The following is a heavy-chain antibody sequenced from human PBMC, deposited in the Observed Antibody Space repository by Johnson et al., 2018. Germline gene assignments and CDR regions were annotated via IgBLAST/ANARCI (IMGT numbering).Heavy chain of an antibody. D-gene: IGHD3-10*01. J-gene: IGHJ3*02. CDR2: IWYDGSNK. V-gene: IGHV3-33*01. CDR3: ASSIYGSGSYYNSLDAFDI. CDR1: GFTFSSYG. Sequence: QVQLVQSGGGVVQPGRSLRLSCAASGFTFSSYGMHWVRQAPGKGLEWVAVIWYDGSNKYYADSVKGRFTISRDNSKNTLYLQMNSLRAEDTAVYYCASSIYGSGSYYNSLDAFDIWGQGTMVTVSS.